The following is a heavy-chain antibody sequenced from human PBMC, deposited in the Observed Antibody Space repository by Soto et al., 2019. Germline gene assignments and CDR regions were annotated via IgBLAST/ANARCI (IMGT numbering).Heavy chain of an antibody. CDR3: AKDNRRLRGYDY. V-gene: IGHV3-23*01. Sequence: EVQLLESGGGLVQPGGSPTLSCAASGFAFSSYAMNWVRQAPGKGLQWVSVISGNGGTTYYADSVKGRFSISRDNSKNTLYLHLNSLRAGDTAVYYCAKDNRRLRGYDYWGQGTLVTVSS. CDR1: GFAFSSYA. CDR2: ISGNGGTT. D-gene: IGHD2-21*01. J-gene: IGHJ4*02.